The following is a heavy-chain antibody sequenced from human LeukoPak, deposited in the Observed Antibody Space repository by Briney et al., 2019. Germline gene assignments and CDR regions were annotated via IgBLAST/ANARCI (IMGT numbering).Heavy chain of an antibody. CDR2: INPNSGGT. CDR3: ARVDSGYDLYYYYGMDV. CDR1: GYTFTGYY. Sequence: ASVKVPCKASGYTFTGYYMHWVRQAPGQGLEWMGRINPNSGGTNYAQKFQGRVTMTRDTSISTAYMELSRLRSDDTAVYYCARVDSGYDLYYYYGMDVWGQGTTVTVSS. J-gene: IGHJ6*02. V-gene: IGHV1-2*06. D-gene: IGHD5-12*01.